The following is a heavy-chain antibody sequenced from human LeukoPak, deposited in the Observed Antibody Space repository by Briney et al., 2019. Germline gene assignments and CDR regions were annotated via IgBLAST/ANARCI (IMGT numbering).Heavy chain of an antibody. J-gene: IGHJ4*02. CDR2: IYYSGST. Sequence: PSETLSLTCTVSGGSISSYYWSWIRQPPGKGLEWIGYIYYSGSTNYNPSLKSRVTISVDTSKNQFSLKLSSVTAADTAVYYCARGPYYYDSSGYPFDYWGQGTLVTVSS. CDR1: GGSISSYY. CDR3: ARGPYYYDSSGYPFDY. V-gene: IGHV4-59*12. D-gene: IGHD3-22*01.